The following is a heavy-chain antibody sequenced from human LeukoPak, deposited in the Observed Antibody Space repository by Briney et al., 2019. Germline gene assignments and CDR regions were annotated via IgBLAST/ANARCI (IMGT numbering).Heavy chain of an antibody. Sequence: ASVKVSCKASGYTFTSYDFNWVRQAAGQRPEWMGWMSPNSGDTGYAQKFQDRVTMTRNTSISTAYMELSSLRSDDTAVYYCARGPPNWGYDYWGPGTLVTVSS. CDR3: ARGPPNWGYDY. V-gene: IGHV1-8*01. J-gene: IGHJ4*02. CDR1: GYTFTSYD. D-gene: IGHD7-27*01. CDR2: MSPNSGDT.